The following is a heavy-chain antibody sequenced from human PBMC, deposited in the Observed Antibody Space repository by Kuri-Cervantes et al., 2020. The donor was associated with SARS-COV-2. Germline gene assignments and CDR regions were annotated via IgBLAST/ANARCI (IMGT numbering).Heavy chain of an antibody. Sequence: GGSLRLSCAASRFTFSHYGVHWVRQAPGKGLEWVAVISFDGSNKYYGDSVKGRFTISRDNAKNSLYLQMNSLRDEDTAVYYCARDLLNVWSGYYYYYGMDVWGQGTTVTVSS. CDR3: ARDLLNVWSGYYYYYGMDV. CDR1: RFTFSHYG. V-gene: IGHV3-30-3*01. CDR2: ISFDGSNK. D-gene: IGHD3-3*01. J-gene: IGHJ6*02.